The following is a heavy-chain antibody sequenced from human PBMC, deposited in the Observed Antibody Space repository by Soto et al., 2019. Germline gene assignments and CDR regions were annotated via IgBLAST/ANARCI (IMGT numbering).Heavy chain of an antibody. CDR3: ARAAPRYCSGGSCYSGSDY. D-gene: IGHD2-15*01. CDR2: INHSGST. J-gene: IGHJ4*02. V-gene: IGHV4-34*01. CDR1: GGSFSGYY. Sequence: SETLSLTCAVHGGSFSGYYWSWIRQPPGKGLEGIGEINHSGSTNYNPSLKRRVTISGDTSNNQFSLKLSSVTAADTAVYYCARAAPRYCSGGSCYSGSDYWGKGTPVTVS.